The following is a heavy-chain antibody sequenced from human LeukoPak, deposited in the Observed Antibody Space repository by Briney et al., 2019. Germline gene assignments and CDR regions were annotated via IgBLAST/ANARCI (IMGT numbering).Heavy chain of an antibody. CDR1: GYTLTGYY. D-gene: IGHD1-26*01. CDR3: ARYSGSLGDDY. V-gene: IGHV1-2*02. Sequence: GASVKVSCKASGYTLTGYYMHWVRQAPGQGLEWMGWINPNSGGTNYVQKFQGRVTMTRDTSISTAYMEVSRLRSDDTAVYYCARYSGSLGDDYWGQGTLVTVSS. CDR2: INPNSGGT. J-gene: IGHJ4*02.